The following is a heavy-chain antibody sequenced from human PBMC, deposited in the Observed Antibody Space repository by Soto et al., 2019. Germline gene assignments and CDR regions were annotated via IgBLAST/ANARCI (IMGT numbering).Heavy chain of an antibody. V-gene: IGHV1-18*04. J-gene: IGHJ4*02. CDR1: GYIFSDYG. CDR2: ISGYSGNA. CDR3: AKRTSGTTWGESDY. D-gene: IGHD4-17*01. Sequence: VQVMQSGAEVKKPGDSVKVSCKTSGYIFSDYGINWVRQAPGQGLEWMGWISGYSGNANLAQKFQGRVTMTTDKSTRTAYMELRRVRSDDTAVYYCAKRTSGTTWGESDYWGQGTLVTVSS.